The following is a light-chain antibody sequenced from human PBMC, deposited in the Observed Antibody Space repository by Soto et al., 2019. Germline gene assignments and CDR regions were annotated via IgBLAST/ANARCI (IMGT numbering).Light chain of an antibody. CDR2: EVT. J-gene: IGLJ7*01. V-gene: IGLV2-14*01. Sequence: QSVLTQPASVSGSPGQSITISCTGTSGDIGSYNRVSWYQQHPGKAPKLIIYEVTDRPSGVSNRFSGSKSGNTASLTISGLQAEDEAEYYCSSYTNNNTRACVFGTGTQLTVL. CDR1: SGDIGSYNR. CDR3: SSYTNNNTRACV.